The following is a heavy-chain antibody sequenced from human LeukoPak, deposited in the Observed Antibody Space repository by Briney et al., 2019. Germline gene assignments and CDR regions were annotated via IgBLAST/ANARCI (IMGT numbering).Heavy chain of an antibody. CDR2: KYYGGSA. J-gene: IGHJ3*02. CDR3: ATTYCGSISCLDVFKM. V-gene: IGHV4-31*03. CDR1: GVSVSDGRYY. D-gene: IGHD2-2*01. Sequence: PSQTLSLTCNVSGVSVSDGRYYWTWIRQHPGKRLEWIGYKYYGGSAKFNPSLKSRLSISIDTSKNQFSLQLSSVTAADTATYYCATTYCGSISCLDVFKMWGQGTRVTVSS.